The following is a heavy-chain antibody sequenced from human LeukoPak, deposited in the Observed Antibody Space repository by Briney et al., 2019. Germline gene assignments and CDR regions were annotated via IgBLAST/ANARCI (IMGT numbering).Heavy chain of an antibody. D-gene: IGHD3-22*01. CDR3: AKDGYFHDSSGYSYFDY. CDR2: ISGSGGTT. CDR1: GFTFNNFP. Sequence: GGSLRLSCAASGFTFNNFPMSWVRQVPGKGLEWVSSISGSGGTTYYAGSVRGRFTTSRDNAKITLFLQMRSLRAEDTALYYCAKDGYFHDSSGYSYFDYWGQGILVSVSS. V-gene: IGHV3-23*01. J-gene: IGHJ4*02.